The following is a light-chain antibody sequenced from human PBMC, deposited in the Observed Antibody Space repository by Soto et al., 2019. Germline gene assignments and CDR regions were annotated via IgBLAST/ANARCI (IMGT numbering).Light chain of an antibody. CDR1: QSLLHSNGYNY. V-gene: IGKV2-28*01. CDR3: MQALQTPWT. Sequence: DIVMTQSPLSLPVTPGEPASISCRSSQSLLHSNGYNYLDWYLQKPGQSPQLLIYLGSNRASGVPDRVSGRGSGKDFTLKISRVEAEDVGVYYCMQALQTPWTFGQGTKVEIK. CDR2: LGS. J-gene: IGKJ1*01.